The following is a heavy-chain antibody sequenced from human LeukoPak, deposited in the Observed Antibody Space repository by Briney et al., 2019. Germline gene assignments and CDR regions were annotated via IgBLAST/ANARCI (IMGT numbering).Heavy chain of an antibody. J-gene: IGHJ4*02. D-gene: IGHD3-16*01. CDR3: TRGAGWLIDY. V-gene: IGHV4-59*01. CDR2: FYNSGRS. CDR1: DDSISDYY. Sequence: SETLSLTCTVSDDSISDYYRGWIRQPPGKGLEWIGYFYNSGRSTYNPSLKSRVTISADTSKNHFFLKLNSVTTADTAVYYCTRGAGWLIDYWGQGILVTVSS.